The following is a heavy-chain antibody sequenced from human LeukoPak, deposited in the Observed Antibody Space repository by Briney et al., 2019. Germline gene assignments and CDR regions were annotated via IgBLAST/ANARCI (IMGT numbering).Heavy chain of an antibody. CDR2: ISRSSSTI. CDR1: AFTFSSYS. J-gene: IGHJ4*02. Sequence: GGSLRLSCAASAFTFSSYSMNWVRQAPGKGLEWVSYISRSSSTIYYADSVKGRFTISRDNAKNSLYLQMNSLRAEDTAVYYCANSPASSYFDYWGQGTLVTVSS. D-gene: IGHD2-2*01. V-gene: IGHV3-48*01. CDR3: ANSPASSYFDY.